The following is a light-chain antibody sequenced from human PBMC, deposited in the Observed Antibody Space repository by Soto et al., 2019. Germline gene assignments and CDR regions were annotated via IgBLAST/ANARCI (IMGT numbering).Light chain of an antibody. CDR3: SAFATSRAHV. J-gene: IGLJ1*01. CDR1: SSDVGAYNY. V-gene: IGLV2-14*01. CDR2: EVS. Sequence: QSALTQPASVSGSPGRSITISCTGTSSDVGAYNYVSWYQQQSGKAPKLLIHEVSSRPAGVSDRFSGSKSGNTASLTISGLQAEDEADYYCSAFATSRAHVFGIGTKVTVL.